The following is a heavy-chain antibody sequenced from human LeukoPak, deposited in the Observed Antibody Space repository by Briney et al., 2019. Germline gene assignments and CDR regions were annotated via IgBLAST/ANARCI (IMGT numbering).Heavy chain of an antibody. Sequence: GGSLRLSCIASGFAFSSYTMTWVRQAPGKGLEWVSAISGSGGSTYYADSVKGRFTISRDNSKNTLYLQMNSLRAEDTAVYYCAKAIYDILTGSDYWGQGTLVTVSS. V-gene: IGHV3-23*01. CDR1: GFAFSSYT. J-gene: IGHJ4*02. CDR3: AKAIYDILTGSDY. CDR2: ISGSGGST. D-gene: IGHD3-9*01.